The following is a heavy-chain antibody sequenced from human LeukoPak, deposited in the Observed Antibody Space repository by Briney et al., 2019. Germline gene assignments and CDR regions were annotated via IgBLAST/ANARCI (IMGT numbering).Heavy chain of an antibody. V-gene: IGHV1-46*01. CDR3: ARSVGATGYFDY. CDR1: GYTFTSYY. CDR2: INPSGGST. J-gene: IGHJ4*02. Sequence: ASVKVSFKASGYTFTSYYMHWVRQAPGQGLEWMGIINPSGGSTSYAQKFQGRVTMTRDTSTSTVYMELSSLRSEDTAVYYCARSVGATGYFDYWGQGTLVTVSS. D-gene: IGHD1-26*01.